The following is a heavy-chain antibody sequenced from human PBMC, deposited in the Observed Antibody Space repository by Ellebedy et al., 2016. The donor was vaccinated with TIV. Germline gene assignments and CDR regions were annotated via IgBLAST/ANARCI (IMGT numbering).Heavy chain of an antibody. Sequence: SETLSLXXTVSGGTISSSSYYWGWIRQPPGKGLEWIGSIYYSGSTYYNPSLKSRVTISVDTSKNQFSLKLSSVTAADTAVYYCALVSWSRSHFDYWGQGTLVTVSS. V-gene: IGHV4-39*07. CDR2: IYYSGST. J-gene: IGHJ4*02. CDR1: GGTISSSSYY. CDR3: ALVSWSRSHFDY. D-gene: IGHD6-6*01.